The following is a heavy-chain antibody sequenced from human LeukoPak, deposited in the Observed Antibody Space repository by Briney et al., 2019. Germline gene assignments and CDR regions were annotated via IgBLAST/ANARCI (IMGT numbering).Heavy chain of an antibody. V-gene: IGHV3-48*01. CDR3: AKDRWNDSGTTGVLI. CDR2: ISSSSSTI. CDR1: KFTFSEYG. D-gene: IGHD1-1*01. J-gene: IGHJ3*02. Sequence: GGSLRLSCAASKFTFSEYGMNWVRQAPGKGLEWVSYISSSSSTIYYGDSVKGRFTISRDNAENSVYLQMNGLRAEDTAVYYCAKDRWNDSGTTGVLIWGQGTMVTVSS.